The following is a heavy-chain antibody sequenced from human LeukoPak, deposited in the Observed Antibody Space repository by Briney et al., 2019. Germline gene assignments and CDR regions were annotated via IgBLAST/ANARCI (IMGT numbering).Heavy chain of an antibody. V-gene: IGHV4-59*01. D-gene: IGHD2-2*01. J-gene: IGHJ5*02. CDR2: IYFTGST. CDR3: ARETYASGWFVX. Sequence: LTXTVSGGSISSXXWSWIRQPPGKGLEWIGYIYFTGSTNYNPSLKSRVTISADTSNNQFSMKLSSVTAADTAVYYCARETYASGWFVXXGQ. CDR1: GGSISSXX.